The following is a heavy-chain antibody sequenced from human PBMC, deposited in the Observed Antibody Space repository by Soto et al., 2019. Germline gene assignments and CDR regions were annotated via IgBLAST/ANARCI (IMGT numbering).Heavy chain of an antibody. Sequence: SETLSLTCSVSGDSIGSSTNYWGWIRQPPGKGLEWIGTIYHSGNTYYNPTLKSRVAISVDMPKNQFSLRLNSVTAADTAVYYCARHEWLQLWLVTEYWGQGALVTVSS. CDR1: GDSIGSSTNY. J-gene: IGHJ4*02. D-gene: IGHD5-18*01. V-gene: IGHV4-39*01. CDR3: ARHEWLQLWLVTEY. CDR2: IYHSGNT.